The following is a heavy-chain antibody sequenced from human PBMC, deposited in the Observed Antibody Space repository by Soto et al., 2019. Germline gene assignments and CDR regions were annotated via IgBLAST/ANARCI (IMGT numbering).Heavy chain of an antibody. CDR1: GYTFTSYG. D-gene: IGHD6-6*01. CDR3: ARDPSSSSGYYYCYGMDV. CDR2: ISAYNGNT. Sequence: QVQLVQSGAEVKKPGASVKVSCKASGYTFTSYGISWVRQAPGQGLEWMGWISAYNGNTNYAQKLQGRVTITTDTSMSTAYMELRSLRSDDTAVYYCARDPSSSSGYYYCYGMDVWGQVTTVTVSS. V-gene: IGHV1-18*01. J-gene: IGHJ6*02.